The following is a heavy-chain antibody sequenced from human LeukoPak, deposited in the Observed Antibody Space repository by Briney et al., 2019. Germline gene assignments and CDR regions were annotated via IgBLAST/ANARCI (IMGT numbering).Heavy chain of an antibody. CDR3: ARGMAAAYDYNWFDP. Sequence: SETLSLTCTVSGGSISSSSYYWGWIRQPPGKGLEWIGSIYYSGSTRYNPSLKSRLTMSVDTSKNQLFLKMTSVTAADTAVYFCARGMAAAYDYNWFDPWGQGTLVIVSS. J-gene: IGHJ5*02. CDR1: GGSISSSSYY. V-gene: IGHV4-39*07. D-gene: IGHD5-12*01. CDR2: IYYSGST.